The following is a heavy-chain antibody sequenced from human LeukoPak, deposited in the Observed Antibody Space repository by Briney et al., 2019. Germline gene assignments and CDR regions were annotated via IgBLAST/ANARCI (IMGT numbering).Heavy chain of an antibody. CDR2: IKQDGSEK. CDR1: GFSFSSHW. Sequence: GGSLRLSCEASGFSFSSHWMNWVRRAPGKGLEWVANIKQDGSEKHYVDSVKGRFTISRDNAKNALYLEMNSLRADDTAVYYCARSGRSVHLESLYYYYYGMDVWGQGTTVTVSS. V-gene: IGHV3-7*01. D-gene: IGHD3-10*01. CDR3: ARSGRSVHLESLYYYYYGMDV. J-gene: IGHJ6*02.